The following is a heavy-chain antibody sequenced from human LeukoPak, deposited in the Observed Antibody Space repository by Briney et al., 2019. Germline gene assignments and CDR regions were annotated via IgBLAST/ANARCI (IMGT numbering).Heavy chain of an antibody. V-gene: IGHV1-8*01. CDR2: MNPNSGNT. Sequence: ASVKVSCKASGYTFTSYDINWVRQATGQGLEWMGWMNPNSGNTGYAQKFQGRVTMTRNTSISTAYMELSSLRSEDTAVYYCARLYCGSTSCYADYWGQGTLVTVSS. CDR3: ARLYCGSTSCYADY. CDR1: GYTFTSYD. J-gene: IGHJ4*02. D-gene: IGHD2-2*01.